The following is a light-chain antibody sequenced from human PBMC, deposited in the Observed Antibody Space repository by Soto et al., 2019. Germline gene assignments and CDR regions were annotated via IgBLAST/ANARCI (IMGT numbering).Light chain of an antibody. Sequence: DIVLTQSPGTLSLSPGERATLSCRASQIISSTYLGWYQQKPGQAPRLLIYGASSRDTGIPERFSGSGSGTDFTLTISRLEPEDFAVYYCQHYGTSLYTFGQGTKVEIK. J-gene: IGKJ2*01. V-gene: IGKV3-20*01. CDR3: QHYGTSLYT. CDR1: QIISSTY. CDR2: GAS.